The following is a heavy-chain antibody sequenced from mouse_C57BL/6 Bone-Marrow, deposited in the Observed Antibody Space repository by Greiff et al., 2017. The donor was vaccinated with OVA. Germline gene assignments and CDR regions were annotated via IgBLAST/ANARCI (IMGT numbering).Heavy chain of an antibody. CDR3: ARGAPCYGSSYPWFAY. D-gene: IGHD1-1*01. J-gene: IGHJ3*01. V-gene: IGHV1-69*01. Sequence: QVQLQQPGAELVMPGASVKLSCKASGYTFTSYWMHWVKQRPGQGLEWIGEIDPSDSYTNYNQKFKGKSTLTVDKSSSTAYMQLSSLTSEDSAVYYCARGAPCYGSSYPWFAYWGQGTLVTVSA. CDR2: IDPSDSYT. CDR1: GYTFTSYW.